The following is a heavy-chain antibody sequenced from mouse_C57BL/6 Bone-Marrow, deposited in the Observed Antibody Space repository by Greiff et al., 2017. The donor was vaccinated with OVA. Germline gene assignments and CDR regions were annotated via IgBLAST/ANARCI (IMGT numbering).Heavy chain of an antibody. CDR1: GYTFTSYW. Sequence: QVQLQQPGAELVKPGASVKLSCKASGYTFTSYWMHWVKPRPGQGLEWIGMIHPNSGSTNYNEKFKSKATLTVDKSSSTAYMQLSSLTSEDSAVYYCARELLDGFAYWGQGTLVTVSA. J-gene: IGHJ3*01. V-gene: IGHV1-64*01. CDR2: IHPNSGST. CDR3: ARELLDGFAY. D-gene: IGHD1-1*01.